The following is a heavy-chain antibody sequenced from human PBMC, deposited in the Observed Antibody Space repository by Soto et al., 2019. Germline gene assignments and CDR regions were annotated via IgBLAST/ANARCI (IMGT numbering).Heavy chain of an antibody. CDR2: ISDGGDLT. CDR3: ARRVLGSSPAFEI. J-gene: IGHJ3*01. Sequence: VPMRLSCATSGVAFSIHPMSWGRRAPEKGLEWVSGISDGGDLTYNADSVKGRFTISRDNSKDTLYLQMNSLRAEDTAVYYGARRVLGSSPAFEIWGQGKMVT. D-gene: IGHD3-10*01. CDR1: GVAFSIHP. V-gene: IGHV3-23*01.